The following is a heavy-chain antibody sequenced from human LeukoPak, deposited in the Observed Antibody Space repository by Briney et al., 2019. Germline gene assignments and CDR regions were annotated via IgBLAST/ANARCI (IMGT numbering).Heavy chain of an antibody. J-gene: IGHJ6*03. Sequence: GASVKVSFKASGYTFTSYDINWVRQATGQGLEWMGWISAYNGNTNYAQKLQGRVTMTTDTSTSTAYMELRSLRSDDTAVYYCARGVHRGYYDSSGYNPYYYYYYYMDVWGKGTTVTVSS. D-gene: IGHD3-22*01. CDR3: ARGVHRGYYDSSGYNPYYYYYYYMDV. CDR1: GYTFTSYD. CDR2: ISAYNGNT. V-gene: IGHV1-18*01.